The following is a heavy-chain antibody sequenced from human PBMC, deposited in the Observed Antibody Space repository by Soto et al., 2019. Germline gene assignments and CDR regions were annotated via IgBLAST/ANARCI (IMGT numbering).Heavy chain of an antibody. D-gene: IGHD3-9*01. J-gene: IGHJ6*02. CDR3: ARGLWGILTGYRPNYGMDV. Sequence: GGSLRLSCAASGFTFSSYGMHWVRQAPGKGLEWVAVIWYDGSNKYYADSVKGRFTISRDNSKNTLYLQMNSLRAEDTAVYYCARGLWGILTGYRPNYGMDVWGQGTTVTVSS. V-gene: IGHV3-33*01. CDR2: IWYDGSNK. CDR1: GFTFSSYG.